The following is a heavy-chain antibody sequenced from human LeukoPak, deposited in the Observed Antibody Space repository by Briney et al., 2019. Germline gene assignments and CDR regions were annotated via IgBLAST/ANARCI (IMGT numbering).Heavy chain of an antibody. CDR2: IYYSGST. Sequence: SETLSLTCTVSGGSISSYYWSWIRQPPGKGLEWIGYIYYSGSTNYNPSLKSRVTISVDTSKNQFSLKLSSVTAADTAVYYCARVPALMGEYYFDYWGQGTLVTVSS. CDR1: GGSISSYY. J-gene: IGHJ4*02. D-gene: IGHD3-16*01. CDR3: ARVPALMGEYYFDY. V-gene: IGHV4-59*01.